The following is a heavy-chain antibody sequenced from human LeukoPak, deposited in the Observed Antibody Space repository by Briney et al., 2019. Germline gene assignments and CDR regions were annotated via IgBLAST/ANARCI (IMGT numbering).Heavy chain of an antibody. CDR1: GFSFSSYE. J-gene: IGHJ5*02. D-gene: IGHD6-19*01. V-gene: IGHV3-48*03. CDR2: ISSSSTI. CDR3: AREDSSGWYTRWFDP. Sequence: HPGGSLRLSCAASGFSFSSYEMNWVRQTPGKGLEWVSHISSSSTIYYADSVRGRFTISRDNAKNSLYLQMNSLRAEDTAIYYCAREDSSGWYTRWFDPWGQGTLVTVSS.